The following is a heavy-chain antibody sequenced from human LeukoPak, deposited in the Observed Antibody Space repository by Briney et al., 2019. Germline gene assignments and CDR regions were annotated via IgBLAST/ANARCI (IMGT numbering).Heavy chain of an antibody. CDR3: ARGDFWSGYLFDY. CDR1: GYTFTSYG. J-gene: IGHJ4*02. V-gene: IGHV1-3*01. D-gene: IGHD3-3*01. CDR2: INAGNGNT. Sequence: ASVTVSCKASGYTFTSYGISWVRQAPGQGLEWMGWINAGNGNTKYSQKFQGRVTITRDTSASTAYMELSSLRSEDTAVYYCARGDFWSGYLFDYWGQGTLVTVSS.